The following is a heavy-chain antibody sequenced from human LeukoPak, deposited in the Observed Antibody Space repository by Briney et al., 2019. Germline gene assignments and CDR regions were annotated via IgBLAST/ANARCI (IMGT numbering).Heavy chain of an antibody. CDR2: IWYDGSNK. J-gene: IGHJ4*02. V-gene: IGHV3-30*02. CDR3: AKSKAPNYDILTDY. D-gene: IGHD3-9*01. Sequence: GGSLRLSCAASGFTFSSYGMHWVRQAPGKGLEWVAVIWYDGSNKYYADSVKGRFTISRDNSKNTLYLQMNGLRAEDTAVYYCAKSKAPNYDILTDYWGQGTLVTVSS. CDR1: GFTFSSYG.